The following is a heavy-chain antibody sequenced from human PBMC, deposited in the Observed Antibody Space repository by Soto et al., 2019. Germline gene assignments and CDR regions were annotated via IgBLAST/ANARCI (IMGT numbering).Heavy chain of an antibody. CDR2: ISYDGSNK. CDR1: GFTFSSYA. V-gene: IGHV3-30-3*01. CDR3: ARAVGLTYGMDV. Sequence: QVQLVESGGGVVQPGRSLRLSCAASGFTFSSYAMHWVRQAPGKGLEWVAVISYDGSNKYYADSVKGRFTISRDNSKNTLYLQMNSLRAEDTAVYYCARAVGLTYGMDVWGQGTTVTVCS. D-gene: IGHD3-16*01. J-gene: IGHJ6*02.